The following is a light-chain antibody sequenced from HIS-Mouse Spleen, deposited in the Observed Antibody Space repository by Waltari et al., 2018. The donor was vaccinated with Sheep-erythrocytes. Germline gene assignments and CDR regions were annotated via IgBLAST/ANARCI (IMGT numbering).Light chain of an antibody. CDR3: YSTDSSGNHWV. V-gene: IGLV3-10*01. CDR1: ALPKKY. Sequence: SYELTQPPSVSVSPGQTAMNTCAGDALPKKYAYWYQQKSGQAPVLVIYEDSKRPSGIPERFSGSSSGTMATLTISGAQVEDDADYYCYSTDSSGNHWVFGGGTKLTVL. CDR2: EDS. J-gene: IGLJ3*02.